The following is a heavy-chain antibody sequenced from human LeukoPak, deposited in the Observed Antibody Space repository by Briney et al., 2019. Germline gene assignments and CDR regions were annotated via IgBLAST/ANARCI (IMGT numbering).Heavy chain of an antibody. Sequence: SGGSLRLSCATSGLNFGGHYMSWVRQAPGKGPEWISYISGNGRDIAYADSVKGRFTISRDNAKNLLHLQMNSLRVEDTAVYHCVRQAGGAGGQWGQGTLIAVSS. J-gene: IGHJ4*02. CDR1: GLNFGGHY. D-gene: IGHD1-26*01. CDR3: VRQAGGAGGQ. V-gene: IGHV3-11*01. CDR2: ISGNGRDI.